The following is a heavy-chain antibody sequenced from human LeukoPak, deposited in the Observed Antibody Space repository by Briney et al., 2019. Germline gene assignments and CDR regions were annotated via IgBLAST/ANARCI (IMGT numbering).Heavy chain of an antibody. D-gene: IGHD3-10*01. Sequence: GGSLRLSCAASGFTFSSYSMHWVRQAPGKGLEWVSFISGSSSYIYYADSVKGRFTISRDNAKNSLYLQMNSLRAEDTAVYYCARENRRITMVRGADYYYYMDVWGKGTTVTVSS. J-gene: IGHJ6*03. V-gene: IGHV3-21*01. CDR2: ISGSSSYI. CDR3: ARENRRITMVRGADYYYYMDV. CDR1: GFTFSSYS.